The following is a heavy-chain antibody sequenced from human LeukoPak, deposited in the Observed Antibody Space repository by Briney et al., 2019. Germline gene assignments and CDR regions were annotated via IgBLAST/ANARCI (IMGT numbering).Heavy chain of an antibody. CDR3: ARDSPQWLGSRYYYYGMDV. Sequence: PSETLSLTCSVSGDSMSSYYWSWIRQPPGKGLEWIGYIYYSGSTNYNPSLKSRVTISVDTSKNQFSLKLSSVTAADTAVYYCARDSPQWLGSRYYYYGMDVWGQGTTVTVSS. J-gene: IGHJ6*02. CDR1: GDSMSSYY. CDR2: IYYSGST. D-gene: IGHD3-22*01. V-gene: IGHV4-59*01.